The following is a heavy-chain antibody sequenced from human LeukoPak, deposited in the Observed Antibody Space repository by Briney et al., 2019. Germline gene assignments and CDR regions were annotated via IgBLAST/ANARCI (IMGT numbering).Heavy chain of an antibody. D-gene: IGHD3-10*01. V-gene: IGHV3-30*18. CDR2: ISYDGSNK. J-gene: IGHJ4*02. CDR3: AKDGGHYYGSGSYSLDY. CDR1: GFTFSSYG. Sequence: PGGSLGLSCAASGFTFSSYGMHWVRQAPGKGLEWVAVISYDGSNKYYADSVKGRFTISRDNSKNTLYLQMNSLRAEDTAVYYCAKDGGHYYGSGSYSLDYWGQGTLVTVSS.